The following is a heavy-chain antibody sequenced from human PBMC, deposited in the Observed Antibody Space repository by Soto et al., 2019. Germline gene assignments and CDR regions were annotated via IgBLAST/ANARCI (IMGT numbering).Heavy chain of an antibody. D-gene: IGHD6-13*01. V-gene: IGHV3-23*01. J-gene: IGHJ4*02. CDR3: ARDRGIAAAGTDTDY. CDR1: GFTFSSYA. Sequence: GGSLRLSCAASGFTFSSYAMSWVRQAPGKGLEWVSAISSSGGSTYYADSVKGRFTISRDNAKNTLYLQMNSLRAEDTAVYYCARDRGIAAAGTDTDYWGQGTLVTVSS. CDR2: ISSSGGST.